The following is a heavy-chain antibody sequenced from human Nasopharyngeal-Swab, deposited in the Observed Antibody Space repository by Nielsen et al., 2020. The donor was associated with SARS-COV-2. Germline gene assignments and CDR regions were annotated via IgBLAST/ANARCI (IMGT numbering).Heavy chain of an antibody. CDR3: TSAYSSGWYR. J-gene: IGHJ4*02. V-gene: IGHV3-73*01. Sequence: GESLKISCAASGFTFSGSAMHWVRQASGKGLEWVGRIRSKANSYATAYAASVKGRFTISRDDSKNTAYLQMNSLKTEETAVYYCTSAYSSGWYRWGQGTLVTVSS. D-gene: IGHD6-19*01. CDR1: GFTFSGSA. CDR2: IRSKANSYAT.